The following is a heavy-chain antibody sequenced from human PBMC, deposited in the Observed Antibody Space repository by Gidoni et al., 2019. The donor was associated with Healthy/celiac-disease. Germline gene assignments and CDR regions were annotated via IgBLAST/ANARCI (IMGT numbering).Heavy chain of an antibody. Sequence: EVQLLEYGGGLVQPGGPLRLTCAASGFTFSSSALSWVRQAQGKGLEWVSAISGSGGSTYYADSVKGRFTISRDNSKNTLYLQMNSLRAGDTAVYYCAKGGNSGSYSLNWGQGTLVTVSS. J-gene: IGHJ4*02. CDR2: ISGSGGST. V-gene: IGHV3-23*01. CDR3: AKGGNSGSYSLN. CDR1: GFTFSSSA. D-gene: IGHD1-26*01.